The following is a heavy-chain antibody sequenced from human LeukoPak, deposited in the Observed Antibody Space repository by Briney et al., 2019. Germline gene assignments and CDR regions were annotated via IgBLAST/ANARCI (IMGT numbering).Heavy chain of an antibody. J-gene: IGHJ4*02. D-gene: IGHD3-10*01. CDR3: ARDLSYYGSGSYVY. CDR1: GYTFTGYY. V-gene: IGHV7-4-1*02. Sequence: ASVKVSCKASGYTFTGYYMHWVRQAPGQGLEWMGWINTNTGNPTYAQGFTGRFVFSLDTSVSTAYLQISSLKAEDTAVYYCARDLSYYGSGSYVYWGQGTLVTVSS. CDR2: INTNTGNP.